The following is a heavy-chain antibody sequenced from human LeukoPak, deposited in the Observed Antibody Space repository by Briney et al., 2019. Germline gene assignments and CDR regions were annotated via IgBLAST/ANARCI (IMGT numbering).Heavy chain of an antibody. CDR2: INPSGGST. CDR3: ARDHTNSGSSDY. J-gene: IGHJ4*02. D-gene: IGHD1-26*01. Sequence: GASVKVSCKASGYTFSSYGVNWVRQAPGQGLEWMGIINPSGGSTSYAQKFQGRVTMTRDTSTSTVYMELSSLRSEDTAVYYCARDHTNSGSSDYWGQGTLVTVSS. CDR1: GYTFSSYG. V-gene: IGHV1-46*01.